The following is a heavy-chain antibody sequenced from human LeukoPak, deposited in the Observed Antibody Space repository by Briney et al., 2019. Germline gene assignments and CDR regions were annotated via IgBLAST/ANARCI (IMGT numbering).Heavy chain of an antibody. CDR2: ISGSSGII. V-gene: IGHV3-48*01. J-gene: IGHJ4*02. CDR1: GFTFNTYT. Sequence: GGSLRLSCAASGFTFNTYTMNWVRQAPGKGLEWVSYISGSSGIIDYADSVRGRFTISRDNAKNSLYLQMNSLRAEDTAVYYCARNWNDDYWGQGTLVTVSS. D-gene: IGHD1-1*01. CDR3: ARNWNDDY.